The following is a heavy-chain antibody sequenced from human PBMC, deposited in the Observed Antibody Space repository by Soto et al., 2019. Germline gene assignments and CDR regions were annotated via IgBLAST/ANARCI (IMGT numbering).Heavy chain of an antibody. CDR2: IYYSGST. CDR1: GGSISSYY. CDR3: ARHVGQWPWRALYYYYYMDV. V-gene: IGHV4-59*08. D-gene: IGHD6-19*01. J-gene: IGHJ6*03. Sequence: SETLSLTCTVSGGSISSYYWSWIRQPPGKGLEWIGYIYYSGSTNYNPSLKSRVTISVETSKNQFSLKLSSVTAADTAVYYCARHVGQWPWRALYYYYYMDVWGKGTTVTVSS.